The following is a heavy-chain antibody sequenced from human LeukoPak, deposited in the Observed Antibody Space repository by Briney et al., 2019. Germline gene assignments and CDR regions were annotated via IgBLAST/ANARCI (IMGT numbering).Heavy chain of an antibody. CDR1: GFTVSSNY. CDR2: IYSGGST. J-gene: IGHJ4*02. V-gene: IGHV3-66*01. Sequence: GGSLRLSCAASGFTVSSNYMSWVRQAPGKGLEWVSVIYSGGSTHYADSVKGRFTISRDNSKNTLYLQMNSLRAEDTAVYYCARGKLPYSSSWYAISYYFDYWGQGTLVTVSS. CDR3: ARGKLPYSSSWYAISYYFDY. D-gene: IGHD6-13*01.